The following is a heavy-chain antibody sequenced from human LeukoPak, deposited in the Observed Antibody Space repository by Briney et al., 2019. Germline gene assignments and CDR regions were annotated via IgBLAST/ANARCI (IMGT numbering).Heavy chain of an antibody. CDR2: MNPNSGNT. D-gene: IGHD3-10*01. J-gene: IGHJ4*02. CDR3: ARGQNYYGSGSSDY. Sequence: ASVKVSCKASGYTFTSYDINGVRQATGQGLEGMGWMNPNSGNTGYAQKFQGRVTMTRNTSISTAYMELSSLRSEDTAVYYCARGQNYYGSGSSDYWGKGTLVTVSS. CDR1: GYTFTSYD. V-gene: IGHV1-8*01.